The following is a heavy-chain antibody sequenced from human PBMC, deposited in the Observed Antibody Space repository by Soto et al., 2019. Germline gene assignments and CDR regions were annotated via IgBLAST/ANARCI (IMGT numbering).Heavy chain of an antibody. Sequence: PSETLSLTCTVSGGSISSGDYYWSWIRQPPGEGLEWIGYIYYSGSTYYNPSLKSRVTISVDTSKNQFSLKLSSVTAADTAVYYCARVVAYGGTRWFDPWGQGTLVTSPQ. D-gene: IGHD4-17*01. V-gene: IGHV4-30-4*01. J-gene: IGHJ5*02. CDR3: ARVVAYGGTRWFDP. CDR1: GGSISSGDYY. CDR2: IYYSGST.